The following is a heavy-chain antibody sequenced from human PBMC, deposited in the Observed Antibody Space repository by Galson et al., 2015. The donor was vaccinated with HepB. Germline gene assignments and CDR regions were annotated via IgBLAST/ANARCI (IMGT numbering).Heavy chain of an antibody. CDR2: ISGSGGST. D-gene: IGHD3-22*01. Sequence: SLRLSCAASGFTFSSYAMSWVRQAPGKGLEWVSAISGSGGSTYYADSVKGRFTISRDNSKNTLYLQMNSLRAEDTAVYYCAKDSNGIPMIVVVSRAFDIWGPGTMVTVSS. CDR1: GFTFSSYA. J-gene: IGHJ3*02. CDR3: AKDSNGIPMIVVVSRAFDI. V-gene: IGHV3-23*01.